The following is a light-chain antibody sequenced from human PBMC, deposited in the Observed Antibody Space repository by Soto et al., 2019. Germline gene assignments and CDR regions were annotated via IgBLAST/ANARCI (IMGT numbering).Light chain of an antibody. Sequence: DVQMIQSPSTLSASVGDRVTITCRASQGISSWLAWYQQKPGKAPKVLIYDASSLESGVPSRFSGSGSGTEFTLTISCLQPDDFATYYCQEYHSFWTFGQGTKVDTK. CDR2: DAS. CDR3: QEYHSFWT. V-gene: IGKV1-5*01. CDR1: QGISSW. J-gene: IGKJ1*01.